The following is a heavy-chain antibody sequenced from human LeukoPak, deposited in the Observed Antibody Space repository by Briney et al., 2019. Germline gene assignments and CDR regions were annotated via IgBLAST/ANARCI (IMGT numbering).Heavy chain of an antibody. CDR3: MRHEEEDGYNAKPFDF. D-gene: IGHD5-24*01. V-gene: IGHV4-39*01. Sequence: SETLSLTCTVSGGSISNSNYYWGWVRQPPGKGLEWIGTIYYSGNTYYNPSLKSRVTISVDTSKNQFSLRLSSVTAADTAVYCCMRHEEEDGYNAKPFDFWGQGTLVTVSS. CDR1: GGSISNSNYY. J-gene: IGHJ4*02. CDR2: IYYSGNT.